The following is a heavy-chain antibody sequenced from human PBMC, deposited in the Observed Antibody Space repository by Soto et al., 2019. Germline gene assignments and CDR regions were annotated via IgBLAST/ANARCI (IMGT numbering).Heavy chain of an antibody. Sequence: VELVQSGAEVKKPGASVKVSCKASGYTFTSYAIHWVRQAPGQRLEWLGWINAGNGNTKYSQNFQGRVTITRDTSATTVYVAVSSLTAEDTGLYFCARSTPSGRRVDVWGQGTTVTVSS. J-gene: IGHJ6*02. CDR1: GYTFTSYA. CDR3: ARSTPSGRRVDV. D-gene: IGHD6-25*01. CDR2: INAGNGNT. V-gene: IGHV1-3*01.